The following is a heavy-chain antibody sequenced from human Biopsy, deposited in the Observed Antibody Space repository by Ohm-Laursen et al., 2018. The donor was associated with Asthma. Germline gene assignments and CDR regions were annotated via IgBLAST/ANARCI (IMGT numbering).Heavy chain of an antibody. CDR3: AREKVIDSRGFQTWFDP. CDR2: IYYDGDRK. D-gene: IGHD3-16*02. CDR1: GFTFGRHA. V-gene: IGHV3-33*01. J-gene: IGHJ5*02. Sequence: SLRLSCTASGFTFGRHALHWVRQAPGKGLEWVADIYYDGDRKYYTESVKGRFTISRDNSKNRLYLEMDRLRAEDTAVYYCAREKVIDSRGFQTWFDPWGQGTLVHVSS.